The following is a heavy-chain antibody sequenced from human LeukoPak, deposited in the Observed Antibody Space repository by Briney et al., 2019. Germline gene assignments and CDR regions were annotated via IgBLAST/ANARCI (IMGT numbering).Heavy chain of an antibody. Sequence: PSETLSLTCTVSGGSISSYYWSWIRQPPGKGLEWIGYIYYSGSTNYNPSLKSRVTISVDTSKNQFSLKLSSVTAVDTAVYYCARDSYGSGYSFDYWGQGTLVTVSS. CDR2: IYYSGST. CDR3: ARDSYGSGYSFDY. V-gene: IGHV4-59*01. CDR1: GGSISSYY. D-gene: IGHD3-10*01. J-gene: IGHJ4*02.